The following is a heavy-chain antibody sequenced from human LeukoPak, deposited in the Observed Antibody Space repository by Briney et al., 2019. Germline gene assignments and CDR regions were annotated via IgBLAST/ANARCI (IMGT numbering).Heavy chain of an antibody. CDR2: IYYSGST. Sequence: SETLSFTCTVSGGSISSYYWSWIRQPPGKGLEWIGYIYYSGSTNYNPSLKSRVTISVDTSKNQFSLKLSSVTAADTAVYYCARESIAVAGTDYWGQGTLVTVSS. V-gene: IGHV4-59*12. CDR1: GGSISSYY. CDR3: ARESIAVAGTDY. D-gene: IGHD6-19*01. J-gene: IGHJ4*02.